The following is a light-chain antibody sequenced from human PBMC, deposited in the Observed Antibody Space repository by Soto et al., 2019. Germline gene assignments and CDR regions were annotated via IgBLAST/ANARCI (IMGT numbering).Light chain of an antibody. CDR2: ANN. Sequence: QPVLTQPPSVSGAPGQRVTISCAGSSSNIGARYDVHWYQQLPGTAPKLIIYANNNRPSGVPDRFSGSKSGTSASLAITGLQAEDEADYYCQSYDTSLSAWVFGGGTKLTVL. V-gene: IGLV1-40*01. CDR3: QSYDTSLSAWV. CDR1: SSNIGARYD. J-gene: IGLJ3*02.